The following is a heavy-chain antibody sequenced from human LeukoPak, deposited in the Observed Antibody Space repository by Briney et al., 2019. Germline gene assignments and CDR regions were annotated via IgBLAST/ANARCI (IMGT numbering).Heavy chain of an antibody. D-gene: IGHD3-16*02. V-gene: IGHV3-23*01. CDR1: GFTFTTYA. CDR3: AKLAYDHVWGTYRPPFDC. J-gene: IGHJ4*02. CDR2: ISGTGATT. Sequence: GGSLRLSCAASGFTFTTYAMSWVRQAPGKGLEWVSGISGTGATTYYADSVKGRFTISRDSSKNTLFLQMNSLRAEDTAVYYCAKLAYDHVWGTYRPPFDCWGQGTLVTVSS.